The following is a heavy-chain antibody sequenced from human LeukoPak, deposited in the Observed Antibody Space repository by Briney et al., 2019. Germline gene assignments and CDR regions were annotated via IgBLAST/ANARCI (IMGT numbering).Heavy chain of an antibody. CDR3: ARDRGDYVSSPYWYFDL. CDR1: GGSISSSSYY. Sequence: SGTLSLTCAVSGGSISSSSYYWGWIRQPPGKGLEWIGSIYYSGSTYYNPSLKSRVTISVDTSKNQFSLKLSSVTAADTAVYYCARDRGDYVSSPYWYFDLWGRGTLVTVSS. D-gene: IGHD4-17*01. V-gene: IGHV4-39*07. J-gene: IGHJ2*01. CDR2: IYYSGST.